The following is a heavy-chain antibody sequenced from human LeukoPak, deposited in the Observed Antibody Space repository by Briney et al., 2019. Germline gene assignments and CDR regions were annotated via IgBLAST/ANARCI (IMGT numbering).Heavy chain of an antibody. J-gene: IGHJ4*02. V-gene: IGHV3-7*01. CDR2: IKRDGSEK. Sequence: GGSLRLSCAVSGFTFSSYWMNWVRQAPGKGLEWVANIKRDGSEKYYVDSVKGRFTISRDNAKDSLYLQMNSLRAEDTAVYYCAREVGPVGSGSYYKEVWGQGTLVTVSS. CDR3: AREVGPVGSGSYYKEV. D-gene: IGHD3-10*01. CDR1: GFTFSSYW.